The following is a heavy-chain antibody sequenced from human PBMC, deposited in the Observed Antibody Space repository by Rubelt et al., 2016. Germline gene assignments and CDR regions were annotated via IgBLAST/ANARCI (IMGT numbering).Heavy chain of an antibody. J-gene: IGHJ6*02. CDR1: GGSISSSSYY. V-gene: IGHV4-39*01. CDR2: IYYSGST. CDR3: ADGMDV. Sequence: QVQLQQWGAGLLKPSETLSLTCAVSGGSISSSSYYWGWIRQPPGKGLEWIGSIYYSGSTYCNPALKSRATISVDTSKNQFSLKLSSVTAADTAVYYCADGMDVWGQGTTVTVSS.